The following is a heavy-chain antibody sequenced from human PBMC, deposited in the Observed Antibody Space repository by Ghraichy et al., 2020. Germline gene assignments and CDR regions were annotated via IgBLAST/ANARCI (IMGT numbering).Heavy chain of an antibody. CDR1: GGSISSGAYY. Sequence: SQTLSLTCTVSGGSISSGAYYWSWIRQHPGKGLEWIGYIYYNGNTYYKPSLKSRLNILLDTSKNNFSLKLSSVTAADTAMYYCAREINIVVRGLKRTLGWFEPWGQGTLVTVSS. CDR2: IYYNGNT. V-gene: IGHV4-31*03. CDR3: AREINIVVRGLKRTLGWFEP. D-gene: IGHD3-10*01. J-gene: IGHJ5*02.